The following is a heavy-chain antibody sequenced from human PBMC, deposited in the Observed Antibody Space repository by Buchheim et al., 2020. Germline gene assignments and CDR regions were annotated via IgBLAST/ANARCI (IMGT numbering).Heavy chain of an antibody. CDR1: GGSISNDSYY. Sequence: QVQLQESGPGLVKPSQTLSLTCTVSGGSISNDSYYWSWIRQPAGKGLEWIGRIYTSVRTNYNLSLKSRVTISVDTPKNQFSLKLSSVTAADTAVYYCAREWIAARAFDYWGQGTL. D-gene: IGHD6-6*01. CDR3: AREWIAARAFDY. CDR2: IYTSVRT. J-gene: IGHJ4*02. V-gene: IGHV4-61*02.